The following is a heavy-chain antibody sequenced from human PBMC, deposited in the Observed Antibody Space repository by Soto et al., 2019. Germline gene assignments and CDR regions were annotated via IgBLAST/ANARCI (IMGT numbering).Heavy chain of an antibody. CDR1: GFSVSSSY. D-gene: IGHD5-12*01. CDR3: ATLLATRTPGEHYYYGFDG. CDR2: IDSGGST. V-gene: IGHV3-66*01. Sequence: GGSLSLSCAASGFSVSSSYMNWVRQAPGKGLEWVSVIDSGGSTDHADSVTGRFTISTDNSKTTVLLQMNSLRAEDTAVYYCATLLATRTPGEHYYYGFDGWGQGTPVNVAS. J-gene: IGHJ6*02.